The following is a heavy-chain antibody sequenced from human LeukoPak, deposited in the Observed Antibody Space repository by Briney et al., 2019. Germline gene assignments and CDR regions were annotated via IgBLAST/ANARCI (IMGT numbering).Heavy chain of an antibody. CDR3: ARDGTDIVVVVAAAGPFDP. CDR2: ISAYNGNT. J-gene: IGHJ5*02. Sequence: ASVKVSCKASGYTFTSYGISWVRQAPGQGLEWMGWISAYNGNTNYAQKLQGRVTMTTDTSTSTAYMELRGLRSDDTAVYYCARDGTDIVVVVAAAGPFDPRGQGTLVTVSS. V-gene: IGHV1-18*01. D-gene: IGHD2-15*01. CDR1: GYTFTSYG.